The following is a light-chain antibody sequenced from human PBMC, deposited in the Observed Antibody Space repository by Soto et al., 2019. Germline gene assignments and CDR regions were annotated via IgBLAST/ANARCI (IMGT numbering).Light chain of an antibody. CDR2: GAS. CDR3: QQYGSSPLT. CDR1: QSVSSSY. Sequence: EIVLTQSPGTLSLSPGERATLSCRASQSVSSSYLAWYQQKPGQAPRLLIYGASSRATGIPDRFSGSGSGTDFTLTISSLEPEDFPVYYCQQYGSSPLTFGQATNVDIK. V-gene: IGKV3-20*01. J-gene: IGKJ1*01.